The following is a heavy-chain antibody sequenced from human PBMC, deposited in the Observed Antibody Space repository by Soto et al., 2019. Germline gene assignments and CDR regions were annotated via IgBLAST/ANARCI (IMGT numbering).Heavy chain of an antibody. J-gene: IGHJ5*02. CDR1: GGSVSSGSYY. V-gene: IGHV4-61*01. CDR3: ARLGYGDPNWFDP. CDR2: ISYSGST. D-gene: IGHD4-17*01. Sequence: QVQLQESGPGLVKPSETLSLTCTVSGGSVSSGSYYWSWIRQPPGRGLEWIGYISYSGSTNYNPSLNSRVTISVDTSKNQFSLKLTSVTAADTAVYYCARLGYGDPNWFDPWGQGTLVTVSS.